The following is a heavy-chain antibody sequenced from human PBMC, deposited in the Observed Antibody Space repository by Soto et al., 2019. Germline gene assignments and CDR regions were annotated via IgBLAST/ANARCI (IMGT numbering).Heavy chain of an antibody. CDR2: ISWNSGSI. J-gene: IGHJ6*03. V-gene: IGHV3-9*01. Sequence: EVQLVESGGGLVQPGRSLRLSCAASGFTFDDYAMHWVRQAPGKGLEWVSGISWNSGSIGYTDSVKGRFTISRDNDKTSLYLQMNSLRADATALYYCAKSSNDENYYYYMDVWGKGTTVTVSS. CDR3: AKSSNDENYYYYMDV. CDR1: GFTFDDYA. D-gene: IGHD1-1*01.